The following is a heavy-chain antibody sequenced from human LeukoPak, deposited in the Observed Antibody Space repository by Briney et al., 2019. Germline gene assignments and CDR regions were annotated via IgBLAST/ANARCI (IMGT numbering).Heavy chain of an antibody. CDR3: ARNYLGLSY. CDR2: MNPNSGYT. CDR1: GYTFTSYD. J-gene: IGHJ4*02. D-gene: IGHD7-27*01. V-gene: IGHV1-8*01. Sequence: GASVKVSCKASGYTFTSYDIIWVRQATGQGLEWMGWMNPNSGYTGSVQKFQGRVTMTSDTSISTAYMELSSLTSEDTAVYYCARNYLGLSYWGQGSLVTVSS.